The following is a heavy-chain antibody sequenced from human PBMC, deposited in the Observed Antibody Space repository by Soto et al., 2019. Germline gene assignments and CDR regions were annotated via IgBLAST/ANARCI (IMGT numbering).Heavy chain of an antibody. Sequence: ESGGGVVQPGRSLRLSCAASGFTFSSYAMHWVRQAPGKGLEWVAVISYDGSNKYYADSVKGRFTISRDNSKNTLYLQMNSLRAEDTAVYYCARDPGIAAARPYFDYWGQGTLVTVSS. D-gene: IGHD6-13*01. J-gene: IGHJ4*02. CDR1: GFTFSSYA. V-gene: IGHV3-30-3*01. CDR2: ISYDGSNK. CDR3: ARDPGIAAARPYFDY.